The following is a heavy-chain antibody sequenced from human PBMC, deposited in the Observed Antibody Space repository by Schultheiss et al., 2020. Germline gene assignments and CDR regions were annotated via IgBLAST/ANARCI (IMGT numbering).Heavy chain of an antibody. V-gene: IGHV3-48*04. J-gene: IGHJ4*02. CDR2: ISWNSGSI. Sequence: GGSLRLSCAASGFAFSSYVLHWVRRAPGKGLEWVSGISWNSGSIGYADSVKGRFTISRDNAKNSLYLQMNSLRAEDTAVYYCARGPLVYATPFDYWGQGTLVTVAS. CDR1: GFAFSSYV. D-gene: IGHD2-8*01. CDR3: ARGPLVYATPFDY.